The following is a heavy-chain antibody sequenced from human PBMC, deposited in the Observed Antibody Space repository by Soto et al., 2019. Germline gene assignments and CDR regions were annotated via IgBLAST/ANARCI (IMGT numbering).Heavy chain of an antibody. CDR2: IYSGGST. V-gene: IGHV3-53*01. D-gene: IGHD6-19*01. CDR3: ARVGSGWYDYFDY. J-gene: IGHJ4*02. Sequence: PGGSLRLSCAASGFTVSSNYMSWVRQAPGKGLEWVSVIYSGGSTYYADSVKGRFTISRDNSKNTLYLQMNSLRAEDTAVYYCARVGSGWYDYFDYWGQGTLVTVSS. CDR1: GFTVSSNY.